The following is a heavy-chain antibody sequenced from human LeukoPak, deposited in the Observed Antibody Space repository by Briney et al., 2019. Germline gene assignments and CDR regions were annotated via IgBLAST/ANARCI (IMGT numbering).Heavy chain of an antibody. CDR1: GFTFSSYA. Sequence: PGGSLRLSCAASGFTFSSYAMSWVRQAPGKGLEWVSAISGSGGNTYYADSVKGRFTISRDNSKNTLYLQMNSLRAEDTAVYYCAKDLAGSGYDPNDYWGQGTLVTVSS. D-gene: IGHD5-12*01. CDR3: AKDLAGSGYDPNDY. J-gene: IGHJ4*02. V-gene: IGHV3-23*01. CDR2: ISGSGGNT.